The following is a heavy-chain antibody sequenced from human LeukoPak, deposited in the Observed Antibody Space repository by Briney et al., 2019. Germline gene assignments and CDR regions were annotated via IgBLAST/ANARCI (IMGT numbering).Heavy chain of an antibody. J-gene: IGHJ4*02. CDR3: ARGPRESSSSDY. V-gene: IGHV1-8*01. CDR1: GYRFINFD. Sequence: ASVKISCKTSGYRFINFDINWVRQAPGQGLEWMGWMNPDNGNTGYAQKFQGRVSMSGDTSITTAFMVLSSLRSDDTAVYFCARGPRESSSSDYWGQGTLVTVSS. D-gene: IGHD6-13*01. CDR2: MNPDNGNT.